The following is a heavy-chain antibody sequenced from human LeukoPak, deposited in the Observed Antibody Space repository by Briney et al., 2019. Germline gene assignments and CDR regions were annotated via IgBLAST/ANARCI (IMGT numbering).Heavy chain of an antibody. D-gene: IGHD3-16*02. CDR2: IGTAGDT. Sequence: GGSLRLSCAASGFTFSSYDMHWVHQATGKGLEWVSAIGTAGDTYYPGSVKGRFTISRENAKNSLYLQMNSLRAGDTAVYYCARSYQMYGMDVWGQGTTVTVSS. J-gene: IGHJ6*02. V-gene: IGHV3-13*04. CDR3: ARSYQMYGMDV. CDR1: GFTFSSYD.